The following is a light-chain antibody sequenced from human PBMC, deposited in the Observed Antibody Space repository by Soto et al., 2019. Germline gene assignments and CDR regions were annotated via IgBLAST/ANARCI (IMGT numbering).Light chain of an antibody. J-gene: IGKJ2*03. CDR1: QNVARSN. V-gene: IGKV3-20*01. CDR3: HQYGSSPPYS. CDR2: GAS. Sequence: EIVLTQSPDTLSLSPGQGATLSYRATQNVARSNLAWYQHRPGQSPRLLISGASTRAADTPDRFSGSGSGAEFTLTMSRLEPEDFAVYYCHQYGSSPPYSCDQGTRLEIK.